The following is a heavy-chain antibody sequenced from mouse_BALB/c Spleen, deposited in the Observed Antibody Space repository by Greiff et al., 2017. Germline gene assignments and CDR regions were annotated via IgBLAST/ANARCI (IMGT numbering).Heavy chain of an antibody. V-gene: IGHV5-9-3*01. CDR1: GFTFSSYA. CDR2: ISSGGSYT. Sequence: EVQLVESGGGLVKPGGSLKLSCAASGFTFSSYAMSWVRQTPEKRLEWVATISSGGSYTYYPDSVKGRFTISRDNAKNTLYLQMSSLRSEDTAMYYCARHRYYFDYWGRGTTLTVSS. CDR3: ARHRYYFDY. J-gene: IGHJ2*01.